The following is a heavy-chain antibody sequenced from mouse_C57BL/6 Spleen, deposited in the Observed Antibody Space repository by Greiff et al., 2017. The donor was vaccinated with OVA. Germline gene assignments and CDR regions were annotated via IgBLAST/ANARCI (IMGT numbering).Heavy chain of an antibody. D-gene: IGHD1-1*01. V-gene: IGHV5-16*01. Sequence: EVKVEESEGGLVQPGSSLKLSCTASGFTFSDYYMAWVRQVPEKGLEWVANINYDGSSTYYLDSLKSRFIISRDNAKNILYLQMSSLKSEDTATYYCAREDYYGSSFFAYWGQGTLVTVSA. CDR3: AREDYYGSSFFAY. CDR1: GFTFSDYY. J-gene: IGHJ3*01. CDR2: INYDGSST.